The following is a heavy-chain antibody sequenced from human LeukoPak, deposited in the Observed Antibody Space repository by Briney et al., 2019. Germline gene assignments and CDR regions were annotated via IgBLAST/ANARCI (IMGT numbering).Heavy chain of an antibody. V-gene: IGHV4-34*01. Sequence: SETLSLTCAVYGGSFSGYYWSWIRQPPGKGLERIGEINHSGSTNYNPSLKSRVTISVDTSKNQFSLKLSSVTAADTAVYYCARGRGSSGWPFDYWGQGTLVTVSS. CDR2: INHSGST. J-gene: IGHJ4*02. CDR1: GGSFSGYY. CDR3: ARGRGSSGWPFDY. D-gene: IGHD6-19*01.